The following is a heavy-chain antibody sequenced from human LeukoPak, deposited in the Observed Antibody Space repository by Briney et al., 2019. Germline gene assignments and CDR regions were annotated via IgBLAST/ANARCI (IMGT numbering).Heavy chain of an antibody. V-gene: IGHV4-34*01. CDR3: ARVTNPNNYALWFDP. Sequence: PSETLSLTCAVYGGSFSGYYWSWIRQPPGKGLEWIGEINHSGSTNYNPSLKSRVTISVNTSKNQFSLKLSSVTAADTAVYYCARVTNPNNYALWFDPWGQGTLVTVSS. CDR1: GGSFSGYY. D-gene: IGHD1-1*01. CDR2: INHSGST. J-gene: IGHJ5*02.